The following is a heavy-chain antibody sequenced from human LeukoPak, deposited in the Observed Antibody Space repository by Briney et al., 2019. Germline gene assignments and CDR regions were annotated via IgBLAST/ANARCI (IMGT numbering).Heavy chain of an antibody. CDR1: GYTFTSYY. CDR3: ARERVYYYDSSGYYYDY. Sequence: ASVKVSCKASGYTFTSYYMHWVRQAPVQGLEWMGIINPSGGSTSYAQKFQGRVTMTRDTSTSTVYMELSSLRSEDTAVYYCARERVYYYDSSGYYYDYWGQGTLVTVSS. CDR2: INPSGGST. V-gene: IGHV1-46*01. D-gene: IGHD3-22*01. J-gene: IGHJ4*02.